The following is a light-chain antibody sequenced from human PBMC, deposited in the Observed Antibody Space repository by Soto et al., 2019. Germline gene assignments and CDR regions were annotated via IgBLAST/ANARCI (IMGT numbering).Light chain of an antibody. CDR3: QQRSSWPRT. V-gene: IGKV3-11*01. CDR2: DAF. Sequence: EIVLTQSPATLSLSPGERATLSCRASQSVSTYLAWYRQKPGQAPRLVIYDAFNRAAGIPARFSGSGSGTDFTLTISSLEPEDFAVYYCQQRSSWPRTFGQGTKVDIK. CDR1: QSVSTY. J-gene: IGKJ1*01.